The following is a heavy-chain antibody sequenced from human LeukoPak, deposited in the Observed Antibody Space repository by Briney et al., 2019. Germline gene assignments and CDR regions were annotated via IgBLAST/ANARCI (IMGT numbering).Heavy chain of an antibody. Sequence: GGSLRLSCAPSGFTFSSYWMHWVRQAPGTGLVWVSYIKSDGRSTGYAHTVKGRFTISRDNAKNTVYLQMNSLRAEDTAVYYCARSYGNYYYGMDVWGQGTTVTVSS. J-gene: IGHJ6*02. V-gene: IGHV3-74*01. D-gene: IGHD1-26*01. CDR1: GFTFSSYW. CDR2: IKSDGRST. CDR3: ARSYGNYYYGMDV.